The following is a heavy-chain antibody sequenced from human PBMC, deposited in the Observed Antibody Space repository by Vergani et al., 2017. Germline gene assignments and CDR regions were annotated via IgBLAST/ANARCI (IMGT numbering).Heavy chain of an antibody. Sequence: EVQLVESGGGLVQPGGSLRLSCAAPGSTFSTYWMSWVRQAPGKGLEWVANIKQDGSEKYYVDSVKGRFTISRDNAKNALYLQMNSLRAEDTAVYYCARDTGVGATQFDYWGQGTLVTVSS. J-gene: IGHJ4*02. D-gene: IGHD1-26*01. CDR3: ARDTGVGATQFDY. CDR1: GSTFSTYW. V-gene: IGHV3-7*01. CDR2: IKQDGSEK.